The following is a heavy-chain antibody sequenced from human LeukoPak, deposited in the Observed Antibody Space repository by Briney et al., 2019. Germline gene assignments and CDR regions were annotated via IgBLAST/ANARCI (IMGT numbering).Heavy chain of an antibody. CDR3: AREFPPSRSIAAAGHYFDY. V-gene: IGHV1-46*01. CDR2: INPSGGST. J-gene: IGHJ4*02. Sequence: ASVKVSCKASGYTFTNYYMHWVRQAPGQGLERMGIINPSGGSTTYAQKFQGRVTMTGDTSTSTVYMELSSLRSEDTAVYYCAREFPPSRSIAAAGHYFDYWGQGSLVTVSS. D-gene: IGHD6-13*01. CDR1: GYTFTNYY.